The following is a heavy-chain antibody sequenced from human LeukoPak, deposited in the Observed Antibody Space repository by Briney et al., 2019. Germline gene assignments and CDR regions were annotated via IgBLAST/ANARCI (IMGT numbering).Heavy chain of an antibody. J-gene: IGHJ3*02. CDR1: GGSISSGGYY. CDR2: IYTSGST. D-gene: IGHD4-17*01. Sequence: SETLSLTCAVSGGSISSGGYYWSWIRQPAGKGLEWIGRIYTSGSTYYNPSLKSRVTISVDTSKNQFSLKLSSVTAADTAVYYCARDGDYPRGAFDIWGQGTMVTVSS. V-gene: IGHV4-61*02. CDR3: ARDGDYPRGAFDI.